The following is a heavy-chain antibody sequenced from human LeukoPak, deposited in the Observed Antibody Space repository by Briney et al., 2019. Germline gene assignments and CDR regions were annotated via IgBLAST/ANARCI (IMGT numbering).Heavy chain of an antibody. CDR2: ISSSGSTI. V-gene: IGHV3-11*04. J-gene: IGHJ5*02. D-gene: IGHD3-16*01. CDR1: GFTFSDYY. CDR3: ARDSALGVMGWFDP. Sequence: PGGSLRLSCEASGFTFSDYYMSWIRRAPGKGLEWVSYISSSGSTIYYADSVKGRFTISRDNAKNSLYLQMNSLRAEDTAIYYCARDSALGVMGWFDPWGQGTLVTVSS.